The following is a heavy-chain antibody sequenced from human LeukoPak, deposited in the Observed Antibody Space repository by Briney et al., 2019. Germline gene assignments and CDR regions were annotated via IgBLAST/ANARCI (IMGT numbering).Heavy chain of an antibody. CDR2: IYYSGST. CDR1: GGSISSYY. Sequence: PSETLSLTCTVSGGSISSYYWSWLRQPPGKGLDWIGYIYYSGSTNYNPSLKSRVTVSVDTSKNQFSLKLSSVTAADTAVYYCARTYGDYVPGYFDYWGQGTLVTVSS. D-gene: IGHD4-17*01. CDR3: ARTYGDYVPGYFDY. J-gene: IGHJ4*02. V-gene: IGHV4-59*01.